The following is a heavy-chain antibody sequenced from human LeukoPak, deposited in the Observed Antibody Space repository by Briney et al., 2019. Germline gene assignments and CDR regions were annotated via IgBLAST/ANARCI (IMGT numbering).Heavy chain of an antibody. D-gene: IGHD3-22*01. J-gene: IGHJ4*02. CDR1: GYTFTGYY. V-gene: IGHV1-2*02. CDR3: AREGHYDSSKAYDY. Sequence: GASVKVSCKASGYTFTGYYIQWVRQAPGQGLEWMGWINPNSGGTKYAEKFQGRVTMTRDTSTSTVYMELSSLRSEDTAVYYCAREGHYDSSKAYDYWGQGTLVTVSS. CDR2: INPNSGGT.